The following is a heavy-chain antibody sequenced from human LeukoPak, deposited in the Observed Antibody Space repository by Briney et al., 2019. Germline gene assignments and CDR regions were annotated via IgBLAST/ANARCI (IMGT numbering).Heavy chain of an antibody. V-gene: IGHV5-51*01. CDR1: GYSFTSYW. CDR2: IYPGDSDT. CDR3: ARHLRVDYGGYYMDV. J-gene: IGHJ6*03. Sequence: GESLKISCKGSGYSFTSYWIGWVRQLPGKGLEWMGIIYPGDSDTRYSPSFQGQVTISADKSISTAYLQWSSLKASDTAMYYCARHLRVDYGGYYMDVWGKGTTVTVSS. D-gene: IGHD4-17*01.